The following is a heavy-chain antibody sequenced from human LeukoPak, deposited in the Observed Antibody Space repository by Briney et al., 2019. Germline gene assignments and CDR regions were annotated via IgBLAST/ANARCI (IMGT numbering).Heavy chain of an antibody. J-gene: IGHJ6*02. V-gene: IGHV1-8*01. CDR2: MNPNSGNT. D-gene: IGHD6-13*01. Sequence: ASVKVSCKASGYTFNSYDINWVRQATAHGLEWMGWMNPNSGNTGYAQKFQGRVTMTRNTSISTAYMELSSLRSEDTAVYYCARTHENGYSSSWYLPYYYYYGMDVWGQGTTVTVSS. CDR1: GYTFNSYD. CDR3: ARTHENGYSSSWYLPYYYYYGMDV.